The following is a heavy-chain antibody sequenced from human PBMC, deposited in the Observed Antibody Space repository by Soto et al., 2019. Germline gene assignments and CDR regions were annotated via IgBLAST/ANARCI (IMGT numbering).Heavy chain of an antibody. Sequence: GGSLRLSCAASGFAFSTYTMNWVRQAPGKGLEWIAYITSSSDIIYYADSVKGRFTISRDNGKDSLYLQMDNLRVEDTAIYYCARDKAMDDYWGQGTLVTVSS. CDR3: ARDKAMDDY. J-gene: IGHJ4*02. D-gene: IGHD5-18*01. CDR2: ITSSSDII. CDR1: GFAFSTYT. V-gene: IGHV3-48*01.